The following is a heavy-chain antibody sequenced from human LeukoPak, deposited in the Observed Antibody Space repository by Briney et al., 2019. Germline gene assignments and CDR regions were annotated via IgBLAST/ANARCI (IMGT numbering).Heavy chain of an antibody. J-gene: IGHJ4*02. CDR2: IYYSGST. CDR3: ARGHIGIAAAGTFHDY. CDR1: GGSISSSSYY. Sequence: SATLSLTCTVSGGSISSSSYYWGWIRQPPGKGLEWIGSIYYSGSTYYNPSLKSRVTISVDTSKNQFSLKLSSVTAADTAVYYCARGHIGIAAAGTFHDYWGQGTLVTVSS. V-gene: IGHV4-39*01. D-gene: IGHD6-13*01.